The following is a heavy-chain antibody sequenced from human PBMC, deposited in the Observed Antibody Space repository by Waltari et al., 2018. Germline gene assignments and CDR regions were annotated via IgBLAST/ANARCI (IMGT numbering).Heavy chain of an antibody. CDR2: IKSRITGGTT. J-gene: IGHJ4*02. D-gene: IGHD2-8*02. CDR1: GFILSTAW. CDR3: GDFTAFDY. V-gene: IGHV3-15*01. Sequence: EVQLVESGGGWVEPGGSLRLSCAGSGFILSTAWTHWARQAPGKGLEWVGRIKSRITGGTTEYGAPVKGRFTISRDDSKDTVYLQMNSLKTEDTGVYYCGDFTAFDYWGQGSLVIVSS.